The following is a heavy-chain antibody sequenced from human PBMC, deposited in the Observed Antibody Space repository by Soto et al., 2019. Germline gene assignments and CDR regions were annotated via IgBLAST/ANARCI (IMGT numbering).Heavy chain of an antibody. J-gene: IGHJ4*02. CDR3: ARILEYSSSPYYFDY. CDR1: GYSFTSYW. D-gene: IGHD6-6*01. V-gene: IGHV5-10-1*01. CDR2: IDPSDSYT. Sequence: PGESLKISCKGSGYSFTSYWISWVRQMPGKGLELMGRIDPSDSYTNYSPSFQGHVTISADKSISTAYLQWSSLKASDTAMYYCARILEYSSSPYYFDYWGQGTLVTVSS.